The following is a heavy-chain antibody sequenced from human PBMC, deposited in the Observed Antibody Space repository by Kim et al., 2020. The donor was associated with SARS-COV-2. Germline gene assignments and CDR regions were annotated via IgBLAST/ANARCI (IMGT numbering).Heavy chain of an antibody. Sequence: SETLSLTCAVSGGSISSSNWWSWVRQPPGKGLEWIGEIYHSGSTNYNPSLKSRVTISVDKSKNQFSLKLSSVTAADTAVYYCARESERIVATITEYYYGMDVWGQGPTCTVSS. CDR1: GGSISSSNW. CDR3: ARESERIVATITEYYYGMDV. D-gene: IGHD5-12*01. J-gene: IGHJ6*02. V-gene: IGHV4-4*02. CDR2: IYHSGST.